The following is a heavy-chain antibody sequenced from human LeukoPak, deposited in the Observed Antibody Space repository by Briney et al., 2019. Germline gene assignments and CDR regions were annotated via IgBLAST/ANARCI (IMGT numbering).Heavy chain of an antibody. CDR1: GFTFSDYY. V-gene: IGHV3-11*01. CDR2: ISSSGSTI. J-gene: IGHJ6*02. CDR3: ASSARSDYYYGMDV. Sequence: PGGSLRLSCAASGFTFSDYYMSWIRQAPGKGLEWVSYISSSGSTIYYADSVKGRFTISRDNAKNSLYLQMNSLRAEDTAVYYCASSARSDYYYGMDVWGQGTTVTVSS.